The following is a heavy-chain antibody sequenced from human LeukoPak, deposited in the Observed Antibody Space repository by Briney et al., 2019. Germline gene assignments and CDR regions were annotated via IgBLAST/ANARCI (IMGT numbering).Heavy chain of an antibody. J-gene: IGHJ4*02. D-gene: IGHD3-3*01. Sequence: PGGSLRLSCAASGFTFSDYYMSWIRQAPGEGLEWVSYISSSNIYTNYADSVKGRFTISRDNAKNSLYLQMNSLRAEDTAVYYCARVKSGRAVDYWGQGTLVTVSS. CDR1: GFTFSDYY. CDR3: ARVKSGRAVDY. CDR2: ISSSNIYT. V-gene: IGHV3-11*05.